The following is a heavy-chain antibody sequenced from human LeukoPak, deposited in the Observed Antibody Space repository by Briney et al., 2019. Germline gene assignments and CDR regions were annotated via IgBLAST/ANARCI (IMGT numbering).Heavy chain of an antibody. D-gene: IGHD2-15*01. CDR3: ARSSVVVAATPEFGYFDY. V-gene: IGHV3-30-3*01. CDR2: ISYDGSNK. J-gene: IGHJ4*02. Sequence: GGSLRLSCAASGFTFSSYAMHWVRQAPGKGLEWVAVISYDGSNKYYADSVRGRFTISRDNSKNTLYLQMNSLRAEDTAVYYCARSSVVVAATPEFGYFDYWGQGTLVTVSS. CDR1: GFTFSSYA.